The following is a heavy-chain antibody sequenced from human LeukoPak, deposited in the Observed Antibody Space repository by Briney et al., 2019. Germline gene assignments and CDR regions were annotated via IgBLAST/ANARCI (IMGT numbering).Heavy chain of an antibody. CDR2: ISYDGSNK. D-gene: IGHD3-10*01. CDR3: ARFSIKGQYIWFDP. CDR1: GFTFSSYA. Sequence: GGSLRLSCAASGFTFSSYAMHWVRQAPGKGLEWVAVISYDGSNKYYADSVKGRFTISRDNSKNTLYLQMNSLRAEDTAVYYCARFSIKGQYIWFDPWGQGTLVTISS. J-gene: IGHJ5*02. V-gene: IGHV3-30*04.